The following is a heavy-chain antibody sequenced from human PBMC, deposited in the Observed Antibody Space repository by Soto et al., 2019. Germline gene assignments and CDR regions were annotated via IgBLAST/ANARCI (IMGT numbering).Heavy chain of an antibody. CDR1: GYTFTGYY. Sequence: QVQLVQSGAEVKKPGASVKVSCKASGYTFTGYYMHWVRQAPGQGLEWMGWINPNSGGTNYAQKFQGWVTMTRDTSISTAYMELSRLRSDDTAVYYCARGGGMTTVTGFVLDYWGQGTLVTVSS. V-gene: IGHV1-2*04. D-gene: IGHD4-17*01. CDR2: INPNSGGT. J-gene: IGHJ4*02. CDR3: ARGGGMTTVTGFVLDY.